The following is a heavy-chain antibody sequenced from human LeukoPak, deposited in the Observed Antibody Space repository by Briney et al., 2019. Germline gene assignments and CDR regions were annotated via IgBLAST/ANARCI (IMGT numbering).Heavy chain of an antibody. J-gene: IGHJ4*02. D-gene: IGHD6-19*01. CDR1: GGSISSYY. V-gene: IGHV4-59*01. Sequence: SETLSLTCTVSGGSISSYYWSWIRQPPEKGLEWIGYMYYSGNTNYNPSLKSRVTISVDTSKNQFSLKLSSVTAADTAVYYCARERPVYSSGLFDYWGQGTLVTVSS. CDR2: MYYSGNT. CDR3: ARERPVYSSGLFDY.